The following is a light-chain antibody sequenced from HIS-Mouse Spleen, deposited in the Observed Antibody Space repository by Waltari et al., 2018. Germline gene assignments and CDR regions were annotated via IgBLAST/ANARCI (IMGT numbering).Light chain of an antibody. Sequence: QSVLTQPPSASGTPGQRVTIPCSGSSSNIGSNDVYCYQQLPGTAPKLLIYRNNQRPSGVPDRFSGSKSGTSASLAISGLRSEDEADYYCAAWDDSLSGPVFGGGTKLTVL. V-gene: IGLV1-47*01. CDR2: RNN. CDR3: AAWDDSLSGPV. J-gene: IGLJ3*02. CDR1: SSNIGSND.